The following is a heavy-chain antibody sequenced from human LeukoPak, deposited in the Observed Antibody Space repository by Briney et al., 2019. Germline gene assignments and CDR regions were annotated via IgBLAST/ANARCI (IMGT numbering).Heavy chain of an antibody. CDR1: GYSFTGYW. V-gene: IGHV5-10-1*01. J-gene: IGHJ4*02. Sequence: PGESLKISCKGSGYSFTGYWISWVRQMPGKGLEWMGRIDPSDSYTNYSPSFQGHVTISADKSISTAYLQWSSLKASDTAMYYCARAASGYDLLYFDYWGQGTLVTVSS. CDR3: ARAASGYDLLYFDY. CDR2: IDPSDSYT. D-gene: IGHD5-12*01.